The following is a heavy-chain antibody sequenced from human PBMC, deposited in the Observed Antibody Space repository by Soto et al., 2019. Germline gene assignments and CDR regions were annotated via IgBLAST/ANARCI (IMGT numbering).Heavy chain of an antibody. D-gene: IGHD6-6*01. Sequence: QVQLVQSGAEVKKPGSSVKVSCKASGGTFSSYTISWVRQAPGQGLEWMGRIIPILGIANYAQKFQGRVTITADNSTSTAYKELSSLRYEDPAVYYCARSDSSSSVSYYYYYMDVWGKWTTVTVSS. J-gene: IGHJ6*03. CDR3: ARSDSSSSVSYYYYYMDV. CDR2: IIPILGIA. V-gene: IGHV1-69*02. CDR1: GGTFSSYT.